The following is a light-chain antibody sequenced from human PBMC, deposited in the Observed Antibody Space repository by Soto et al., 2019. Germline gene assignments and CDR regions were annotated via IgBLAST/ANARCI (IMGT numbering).Light chain of an antibody. Sequence: SYELTQPPSVSVFPGQTASITCSGDRLGDKYVCWYQQKPGQSPVLVIYQDTKRPSGIPERFSGSSSGNTATLTISGTQAMDEADDHCQAWDFSYNYVFGTGTKLTVL. J-gene: IGLJ1*01. CDR1: RLGDKY. CDR3: QAWDFSYNYV. V-gene: IGLV3-1*01. CDR2: QDT.